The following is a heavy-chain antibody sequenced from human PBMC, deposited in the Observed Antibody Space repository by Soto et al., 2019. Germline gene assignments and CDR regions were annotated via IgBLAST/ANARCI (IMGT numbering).Heavy chain of an antibody. CDR1: GFTFSSDW. D-gene: IGHD2-15*01. CDR3: ARDRGSGYCSGGSCYYYYYMDV. V-gene: IGHV3-74*01. Sequence: EVQLVESGGGLVQPGGSLRLSCAASGFTFSSDWMHCVRQAPGKGLVWVSRINSDGSSTSYADSVKGRFTISRDNAKNTLYLQMNSLRAEDTAVYYCARDRGSGYCSGGSCYYYYYMDVWGKGTTVTVSS. J-gene: IGHJ6*03. CDR2: INSDGSST.